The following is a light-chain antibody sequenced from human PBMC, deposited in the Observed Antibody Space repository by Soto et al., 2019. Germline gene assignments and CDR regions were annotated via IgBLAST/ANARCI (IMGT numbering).Light chain of an antibody. Sequence: QSALTQPPSASGSPGQSVAISCTGISSDLGGYDYVSWYEHHPGKAPKLMIYEVNKRPSGVPDRFSGSKSGNTASLTVSGLQAEDEADYSCSSSANINTPYVYGTGTKVTVL. CDR2: EVN. CDR1: SSDLGGYDY. CDR3: SSSANINTPYV. J-gene: IGLJ1*01. V-gene: IGLV2-8*01.